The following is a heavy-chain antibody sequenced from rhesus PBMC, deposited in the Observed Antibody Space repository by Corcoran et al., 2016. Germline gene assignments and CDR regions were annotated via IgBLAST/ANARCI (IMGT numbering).Heavy chain of an antibody. CDR1: GYSISGYY. CDR2: ITYSGST. D-gene: IGHD6-31*01. J-gene: IGHJ4*01. CDR3: ARVGYSSGWDYFDY. V-gene: IGHV4-122*02. Sequence: QVPLQESGPGLVKPSETLSLTCAVSGYSISGYYWRWIRQSPGKGLEWIGYITYSGSTRYNPSRKSPVNISRDTSKNQFSLKLSSVTAADTAGDYWARVGYSSGWDYFDYWGQGVLVTVSS.